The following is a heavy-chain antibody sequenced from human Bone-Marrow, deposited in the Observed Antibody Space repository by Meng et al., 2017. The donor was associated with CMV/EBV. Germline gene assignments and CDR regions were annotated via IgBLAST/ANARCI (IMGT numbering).Heavy chain of an antibody. J-gene: IGHJ4*02. CDR1: GGSFSGSY. V-gene: IGHV4-34*01. CDR3: ARGGWSSSGRKGLGRPWYY. D-gene: IGHD6-19*01. Sequence: QVPLEQAGAGLLKPSEPLSPPCAVYGGSFSGSYWSWIRQPPGKGLEWIGEINHSGSTNYNPSLKSRVTISVDTSKNQFSLKLSSVTAADTAVYYCARGGWSSSGRKGLGRPWYYWGQGTLVTVSS. CDR2: INHSGST.